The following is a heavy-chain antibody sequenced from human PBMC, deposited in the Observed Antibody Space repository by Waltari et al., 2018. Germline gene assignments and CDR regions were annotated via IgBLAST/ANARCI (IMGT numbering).Heavy chain of an antibody. CDR2: ISYDGSNK. D-gene: IGHD5-12*01. J-gene: IGHJ4*02. CDR3: AREGYSGYE. V-gene: IGHV3-30-3*01. Sequence: QVQLVESGGGVVQPGRSLRLSCAASGFTLSSYAMHWVRQAPGKGLEWVAVISYDGSNKYYADSVKGRFTISRDNSKNTLYLQMNSLRAEDTAVYYCAREGYSGYEWGQGTLVTVSS. CDR1: GFTLSSYA.